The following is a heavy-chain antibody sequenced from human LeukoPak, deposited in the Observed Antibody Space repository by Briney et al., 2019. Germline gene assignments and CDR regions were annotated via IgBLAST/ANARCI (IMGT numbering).Heavy chain of an antibody. D-gene: IGHD5-18*01. V-gene: IGHV5-51*01. J-gene: IGHJ4*02. CDR1: GYSFTSYW. CDR2: IYPGDSDT. CDR3: AIGYNYASHYFDY. Sequence: GESLQISCKGSGYSFTSYWIGWVRQLPGKGLELMGIIYPGDSDTRYSPSFQGQVTISADKSISTAYLQWSSLKASDTAMYYCAIGYNYASHYFDYWGQGTLVTVSS.